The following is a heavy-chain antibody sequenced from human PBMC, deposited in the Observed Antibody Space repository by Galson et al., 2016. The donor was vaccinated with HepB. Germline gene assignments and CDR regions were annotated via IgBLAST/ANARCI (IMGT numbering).Heavy chain of an antibody. CDR1: GFTFNTYA. CDR2: ISGSGGST. D-gene: IGHD3-9*01. Sequence: SLRLSCAASGFTFNTYAMSWVRQAPGKGLEWVSGISGSGGSTYYADSVEGRFTISRDNPKNTLYLKMNSLRAEDTAVYYCAKDMYNDILTGYFTPDCWGQGTLVTVSS. V-gene: IGHV3-23*01. CDR3: AKDMYNDILTGYFTPDC. J-gene: IGHJ4*02.